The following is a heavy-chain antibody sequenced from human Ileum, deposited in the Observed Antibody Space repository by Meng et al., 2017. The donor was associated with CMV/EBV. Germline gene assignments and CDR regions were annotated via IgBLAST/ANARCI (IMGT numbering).Heavy chain of an antibody. D-gene: IGHD3-10*01. CDR1: EFTISDAW. CDR2: IKSKAHGGTT. J-gene: IGHJ1*01. Sequence: EVQLVEAGGGLVKPGGSLRLSCAASEFTISDAWMSWVRQAPGKGLEWVSRIKSKAHGGTTDYAAPVKGRFTISRDDSKNTLYLQINSLKTEDTAVYYCTTDRDPSELQFHHWGQGTLITVSS. CDR3: TTDRDPSELQFHH. V-gene: IGHV3-15*01.